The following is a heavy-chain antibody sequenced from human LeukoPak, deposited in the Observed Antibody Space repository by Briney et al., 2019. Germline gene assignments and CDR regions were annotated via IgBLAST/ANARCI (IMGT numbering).Heavy chain of an antibody. Sequence: SETLSLTCAVSGGSITTTNWWSWVRQPPGKGLEWIGEVHLNGATNYNPSLESRFSMSIDKSNNHLSLEVTSVTAADTAMYHCTRESGAFSPFGFWGQGTLVTVSS. CDR3: TRESGAFSPFGF. CDR1: GGSITTTNW. J-gene: IGHJ4*02. V-gene: IGHV4-4*02. CDR2: VHLNGAT. D-gene: IGHD1-26*01.